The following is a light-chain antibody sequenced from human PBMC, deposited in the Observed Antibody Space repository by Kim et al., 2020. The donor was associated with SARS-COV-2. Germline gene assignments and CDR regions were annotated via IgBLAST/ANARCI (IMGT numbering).Light chain of an antibody. Sequence: IVMTQSPATLSVSPGERATLSCRASQSISSNLAWYQQKPGQAPRLLIYDSSTRATGIPVRFSGSGSGTEFTLTISSLQSEDFAVYYCQQYNNWPLTFGGGTKVEIK. CDR1: QSISSN. CDR3: QQYNNWPLT. V-gene: IGKV3-15*01. CDR2: DSS. J-gene: IGKJ4*01.